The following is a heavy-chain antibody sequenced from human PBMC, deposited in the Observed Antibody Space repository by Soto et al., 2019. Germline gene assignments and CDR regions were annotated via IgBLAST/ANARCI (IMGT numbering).Heavy chain of an antibody. D-gene: IGHD6-13*01. CDR1: GGTITSGGYY. CDR2: IYYSGIP. V-gene: IGHV4-31*03. J-gene: IGHJ5*02. CDR3: ARGHSSRPPRGWFKGSNWFDP. Sequence: QVQLQESGPGLVKPSQTLSLSCIVSGGTITSGGYYWSWIRQHPGKGLEWIGYIYYSGIPYYNPSLKSRVTIPVDTSQNQFSLKLSSVTAADTAVYYCARGHSSRPPRGWFKGSNWFDPWGQGTLVTVSS.